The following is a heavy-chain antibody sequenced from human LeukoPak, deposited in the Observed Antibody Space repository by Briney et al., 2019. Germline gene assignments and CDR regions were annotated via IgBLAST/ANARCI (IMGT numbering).Heavy chain of an antibody. CDR1: GGSISSYY. D-gene: IGHD3-3*01. CDR2: IYYSGST. J-gene: IGHJ4*02. V-gene: IGHV4-59*01. Sequence: PSETLSLTCTVSGGSISSYYWSWIRQPPGKGLEWIGYIYYSGSTNYNPSLKSRVTISVDTSKNQFSLKLSSVTAADTAVYYCARVRNWSGYNALDCWGQGTLVTVSS. CDR3: ARVRNWSGYNALDC.